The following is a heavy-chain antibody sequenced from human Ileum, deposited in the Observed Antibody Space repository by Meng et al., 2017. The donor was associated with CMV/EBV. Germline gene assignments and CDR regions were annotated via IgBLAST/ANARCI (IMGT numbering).Heavy chain of an antibody. D-gene: IGHD2-21*01. V-gene: IGHV4-34*01. CDR2: INHSGST. Sequence: CAVYGGSFSGYYWSWIRQPPGKGLEWIGEINHSGSTNYNPSLKSRVTIPVDTSKNQFSLKLSSVTAADTAVYYCARVYCGGDCYSGGYWGQGTLVTVSS. J-gene: IGHJ4*02. CDR3: ARVYCGGDCYSGGY. CDR1: GGSFSGYY.